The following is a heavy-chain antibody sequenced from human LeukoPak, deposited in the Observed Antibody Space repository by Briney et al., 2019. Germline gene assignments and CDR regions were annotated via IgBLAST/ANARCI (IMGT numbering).Heavy chain of an antibody. CDR1: GGSFSGYY. J-gene: IGHJ3*02. Sequence: SETLSLTCAVYGGSFSGYYWSWIRQPPGKGLEWIGEINHSGSTNYNPSLKSRATISVDTSKNQFSLKLSSVTAADTAVYYCARASLLFGGSYRRGAFDIWGQGTMVTVSS. V-gene: IGHV4-34*01. CDR2: INHSGST. CDR3: ARASLLFGGSYRRGAFDI. D-gene: IGHD1-26*01.